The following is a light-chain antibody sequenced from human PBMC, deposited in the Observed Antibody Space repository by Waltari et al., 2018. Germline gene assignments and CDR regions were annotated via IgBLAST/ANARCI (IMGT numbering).Light chain of an antibody. V-gene: IGKV1-NL1*01. J-gene: IGKJ2*01. CDR1: QAFANS. Sequence: DIQLTQSPSSLSATLGDRVTITCRSSQAFANSLALFQQKPGQAPRLLVYGVSTLYDGVPSRFSGSRSGTDFFLTITNLQPDDFAVYYCQQFYETPRSFGQGTRL. CDR3: QQFYETPRS. CDR2: GVS.